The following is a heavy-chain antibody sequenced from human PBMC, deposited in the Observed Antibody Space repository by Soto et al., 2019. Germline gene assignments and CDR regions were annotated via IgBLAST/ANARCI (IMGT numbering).Heavy chain of an antibody. CDR1: GFAVSSNY. CDR2: IYSGGST. Sequence: EVQLVESGGGLVQPGGSLRLSCAASGFAVSSNYMSWVRQAPGKGLEWVSVIYSGGSTYYADSVKGRFTISRDNSKNTLYLQMNSLRAEDTGVYYCARDKGPLGYCISSSCYSPIDYWGQGTLVTVSS. V-gene: IGHV3-66*01. D-gene: IGHD2-2*02. J-gene: IGHJ4*02. CDR3: ARDKGPLGYCISSSCYSPIDY.